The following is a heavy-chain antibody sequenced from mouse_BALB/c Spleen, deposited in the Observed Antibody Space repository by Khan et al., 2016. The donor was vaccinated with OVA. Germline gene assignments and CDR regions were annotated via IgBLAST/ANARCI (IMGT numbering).Heavy chain of an antibody. D-gene: IGHD1-1*01. CDR3: ARVYRSDFDY. J-gene: IGHJ2*01. CDR2: INPHVGET. V-gene: IGHV1-20*02. Sequence: VQLQQSGPELVKPGASVKISCKASGYSFTGYSMNWVMQSHGKSLEWIGRINPHVGETLFNPKFKGKATLTVDESSSTAHMELRSLASEDSAVEYCARVYRSDFDYWGQGTTLTVSS. CDR1: GYSFTGYS.